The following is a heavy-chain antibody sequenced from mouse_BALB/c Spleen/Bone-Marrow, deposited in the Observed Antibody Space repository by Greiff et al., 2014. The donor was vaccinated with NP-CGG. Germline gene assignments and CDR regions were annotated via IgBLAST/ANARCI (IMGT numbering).Heavy chain of an antibody. V-gene: IGHV1-9*01. J-gene: IGHJ2*01. CDR3: ARRLLYYFDY. CDR1: GYTFSSYW. Sequence: VKLQESGAELMKPGASVKISCKATGYTFSSYWIEWVKQKPGHGLEWIGEILPGSGNTNYNENFKGKATFTADTSSNTAYMQLNSLTSEDSAVYYCARRLLYYFDYWGQGTTLTVSS. D-gene: IGHD1-2*01. CDR2: ILPGSGNT.